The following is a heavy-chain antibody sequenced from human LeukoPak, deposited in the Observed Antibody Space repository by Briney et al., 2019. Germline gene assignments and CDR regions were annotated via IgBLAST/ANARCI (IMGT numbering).Heavy chain of an antibody. CDR3: AKEPHYYGSGSYSIPNWFDP. V-gene: IGHV3-23*01. Sequence: PGGSLRLSCAASGFTFSSYAMSWVRQAPGKGLEGVSAISGSGGSTYYADSVKGRFTISRDNSKNTLYLQMNSLRAEDTAVYYCAKEPHYYGSGSYSIPNWFDPWGQGTLVTVSS. CDR2: ISGSGGST. J-gene: IGHJ5*02. CDR1: GFTFSSYA. D-gene: IGHD3-10*01.